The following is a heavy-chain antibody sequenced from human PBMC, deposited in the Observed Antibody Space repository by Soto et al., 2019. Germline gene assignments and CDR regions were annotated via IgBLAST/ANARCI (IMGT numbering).Heavy chain of an antibody. J-gene: IGHJ6*02. Sequence: ASVKVSCKASGYTFTGYYMHRVRQAPGQGLEWMGWINPNSGGTNYAQKFQGWVTMTRDTSTSTVYMELSSLRSEDTAVYYCARRVPAGAAYYHYGMDVWGQGTTVTVSS. CDR1: GYTFTGYY. CDR3: ARRVPAGAAYYHYGMDV. V-gene: IGHV1-2*04. D-gene: IGHD2-2*01. CDR2: INPNSGGT.